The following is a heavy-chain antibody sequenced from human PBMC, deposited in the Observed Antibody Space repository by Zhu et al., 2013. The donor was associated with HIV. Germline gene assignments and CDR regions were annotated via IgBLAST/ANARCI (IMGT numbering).Heavy chain of an antibody. CDR2: INPKSGGT. CDR3: ARDCPSCEVADAFDI. D-gene: IGHD5-12*01. CDR1: GYKFTDYY. J-gene: IGHJ3*02. V-gene: IGHV1-2*02. Sequence: QVQLVQSGAEVKKPGASVKVSCKASGYKFTDYYIHWVRQAPGQGLEWMGWINPKSGGTNYAQNFQGRVSITRDTSINTAYMELTRLRSDDTAVYYCARDCPSCEVADAFDIWGQGTMVTVSS.